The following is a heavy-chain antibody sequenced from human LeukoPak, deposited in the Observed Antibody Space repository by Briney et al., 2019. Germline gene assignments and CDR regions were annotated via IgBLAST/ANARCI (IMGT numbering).Heavy chain of an antibody. CDR3: ARGRFLEWLSFLSMDV. CDR1: GGTFSSYA. CDR2: IIPIFGTA. V-gene: IGHV1-69*05. D-gene: IGHD3-3*01. J-gene: IGHJ6*03. Sequence: SVKVSCKASGGTFSSYAISWVRQAPGQGLEWMGGIIPIFGTANYAQKFQGRVTITTDESTSTAYMELSSLRSEDTAVYYCARGRFLEWLSFLSMDVWGKGTTVTVSS.